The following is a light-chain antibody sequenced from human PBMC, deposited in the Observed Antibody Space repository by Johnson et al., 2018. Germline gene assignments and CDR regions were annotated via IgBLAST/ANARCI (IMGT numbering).Light chain of an antibody. Sequence: SVLTQPPSVSAAPGQKVTISCSGSSSNIGNNYVSWYQQLPGPAPKLLIYENNKRPSGIPDRFSGSKYGTSATLGITGLQTGDEADYYCGTWDSSLSTGNVFGTGTKVTVL. CDR1: SSNIGNNY. J-gene: IGLJ1*01. V-gene: IGLV1-51*02. CDR3: GTWDSSLSTGNV. CDR2: ENN.